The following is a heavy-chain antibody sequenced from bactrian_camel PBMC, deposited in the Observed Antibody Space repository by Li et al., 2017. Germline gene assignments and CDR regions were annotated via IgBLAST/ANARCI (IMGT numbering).Heavy chain of an antibody. CDR3: AADPRMVAGDVWSL. Sequence: HVQLVESGGGLVQPGGSLRLSCGASGFPFSSDWMYWVRQAPGKGLERVSSIYGNGINTDYADSVKGRFTISRDNAKNTLYLQMNSLEPEDTAVYYCAADPRMVAGDVWSLWGQGTQVTVS. D-gene: IGHD6*01. CDR1: GFPFSSDW. J-gene: IGHJ4*01. CDR2: IYGNGINT. V-gene: IGHV3S6*01.